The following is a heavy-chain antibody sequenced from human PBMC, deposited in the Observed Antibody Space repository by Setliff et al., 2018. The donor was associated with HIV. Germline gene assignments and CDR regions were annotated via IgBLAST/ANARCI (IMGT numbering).Heavy chain of an antibody. V-gene: IGHV1-2*02. CDR3: ATSTSRFFWNGFYQGGFGSRNSHSFEN. J-gene: IGHJ4*02. CDR2: MHPNSGAT. Sequence: ASVKVSCKTSGYTFTASYLHWVRQAPGQGLQWMGWMHPNSGATKYALKFRDRVTLTGDTSISTASMELSSLKSDDTAMYYCATSTSRFFWNGFYQGGFGSRNSHSFENWGQGTLVTVSS. CDR1: GYTFTASY. D-gene: IGHD3-3*01.